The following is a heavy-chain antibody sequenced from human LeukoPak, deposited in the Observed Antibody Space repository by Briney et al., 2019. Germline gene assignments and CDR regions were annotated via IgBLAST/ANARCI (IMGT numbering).Heavy chain of an antibody. CDR2: IYASGST. V-gene: IGHV4-4*07. Sequence: KSSETLSLTCTVSGVSISSYYWSWIRQPAGKGLEWIGRIYASGSTDYNPSLKSRVTISVDTSKNQFSLKLSSVTAADTAVYYCARFTGYCSSPSCYPNAFDIWGQGTMVTVSS. CDR3: ARFTGYCSSPSCYPNAFDI. J-gene: IGHJ3*02. CDR1: GVSISSYY. D-gene: IGHD2-2*03.